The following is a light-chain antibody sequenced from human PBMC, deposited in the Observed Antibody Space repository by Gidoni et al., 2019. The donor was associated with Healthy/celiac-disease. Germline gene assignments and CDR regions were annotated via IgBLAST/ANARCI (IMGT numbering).Light chain of an antibody. CDR3: QQYYSTPWT. V-gene: IGKV4-1*01. J-gene: IGKJ1*01. Sequence: DIVMNQSPDSLAVSLGERATINCKSSQSVLYSSNNEYYLAWYQQKPGQPPKLLIYWASTRESGVPDRFSCSGSGTDFTLTISSLQAEYVAVYYCQQYYSTPWTFGQGTKVEIK. CDR1: QSVLYSSNNEYY. CDR2: WAS.